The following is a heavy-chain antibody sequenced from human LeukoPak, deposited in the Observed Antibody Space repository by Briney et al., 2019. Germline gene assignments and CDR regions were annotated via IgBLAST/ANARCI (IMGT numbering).Heavy chain of an antibody. CDR3: ASSGPHDYYDSSGYVDY. Sequence: NPSQTLSLTCTVSGGSISSGSYYWSWIRQPAGKGLEWIGRIYTSGSTNYNPSLKSRVTISVDTSKNQFSLKLSSVTAADTAVYYCASSGPHDYYDSSGYVDYWGQGTLVTVSS. V-gene: IGHV4-61*02. J-gene: IGHJ4*02. D-gene: IGHD3-22*01. CDR1: GGSISSGSYY. CDR2: IYTSGST.